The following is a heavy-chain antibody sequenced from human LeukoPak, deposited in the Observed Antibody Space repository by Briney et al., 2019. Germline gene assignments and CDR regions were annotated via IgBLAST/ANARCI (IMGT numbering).Heavy chain of an antibody. CDR3: ARGISTTRTDY. D-gene: IGHD1-1*01. Sequence: SETLSLTCTVSGYSISSGYYWGWIRQPPGKGRGWIGSFYHSGSTYSNPPLKSRLTITLDTSKNQFSLKLSSITAADTAVYYCARGISTTRTDYWGQGTLVTVST. V-gene: IGHV4-38-2*02. CDR1: GYSISSGYY. J-gene: IGHJ4*02. CDR2: FYHSGST.